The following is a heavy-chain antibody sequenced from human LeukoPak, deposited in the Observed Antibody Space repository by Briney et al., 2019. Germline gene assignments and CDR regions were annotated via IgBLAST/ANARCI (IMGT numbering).Heavy chain of an antibody. Sequence: SETLSLTCTVSGGSISSYYWSWIRQPPGKGLEWIGYIYYSGSTNYNPSLKSRVTISVDTSKNQFSLKLSSVTAADTAVYYCASLRYFDSAFDIWGQGTMVTVSS. J-gene: IGHJ3*02. CDR3: ASLRYFDSAFDI. V-gene: IGHV4-59*01. CDR1: GGSISSYY. D-gene: IGHD3-9*01. CDR2: IYYSGST.